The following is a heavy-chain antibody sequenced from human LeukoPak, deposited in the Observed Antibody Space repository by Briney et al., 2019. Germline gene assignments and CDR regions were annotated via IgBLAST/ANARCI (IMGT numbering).Heavy chain of an antibody. CDR3: ARVSGSSSSGNYYYYYMDV. D-gene: IGHD6-13*01. CDR2: INPSGGST. V-gene: IGHV1-46*01. J-gene: IGHJ6*03. Sequence: ASVKVSCKASGYTFTSYYMHWVRQAPGQGLEWMGIINPSGGSTSYAQKFQGRVTMTRNTSISTAYMELSSLRSEDTAVYYCARVSGSSSSGNYYYYYMDVWGKGTTVTISS. CDR1: GYTFTSYY.